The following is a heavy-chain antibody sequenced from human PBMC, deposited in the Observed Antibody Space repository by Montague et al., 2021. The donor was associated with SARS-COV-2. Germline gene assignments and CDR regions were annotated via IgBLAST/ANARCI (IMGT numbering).Heavy chain of an antibody. Sequence: SETLSLTYTVSGRSISSSSYYCGWIRQPPGNGLELIGIIYHSGSTYYNPALKSRVTISVDTSKNQCSPKLSSVTASNTAVYYCARVKRGYYYGLGVSDHFDYWGQGTLVTVSS. V-gene: IGHV4-39*07. J-gene: IGHJ4*02. D-gene: IGHD3-10*01. CDR2: IYHSGST. CDR1: GRSISSSSYY. CDR3: ARVKRGYYYGLGVSDHFDY.